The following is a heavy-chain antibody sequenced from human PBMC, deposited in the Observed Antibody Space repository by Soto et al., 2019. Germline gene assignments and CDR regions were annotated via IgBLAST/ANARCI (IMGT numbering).Heavy chain of an antibody. Sequence: GESLKIPCKGSGYSFTSYWIGWVRQMPGKGLNWMGIIYPGDSDTRYSPSFQGQVTISADKSISTAYLQWSSLKASDTAMYYCARSPEADYYDSSGYGAFDIWGQGTMVNVSS. CDR1: GYSFTSYW. D-gene: IGHD3-22*01. J-gene: IGHJ3*02. CDR3: ARSPEADYYDSSGYGAFDI. CDR2: IYPGDSDT. V-gene: IGHV5-51*01.